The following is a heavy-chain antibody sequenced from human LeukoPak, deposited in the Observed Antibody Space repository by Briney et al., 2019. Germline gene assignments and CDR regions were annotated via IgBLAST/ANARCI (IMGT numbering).Heavy chain of an antibody. D-gene: IGHD3-22*01. Sequence: SETLSLTCTVSGDSISSYYWSWIRQPPGKGLEWIGEINHSGRTNYNPSLKSRVTISVDTSKNQFSLKLSSVTAADTAVYYCARAGDSSGYSDYWGQGTLVTVSS. CDR3: ARAGDSSGYSDY. J-gene: IGHJ4*02. CDR2: INHSGRT. V-gene: IGHV4-34*01. CDR1: GDSISSYY.